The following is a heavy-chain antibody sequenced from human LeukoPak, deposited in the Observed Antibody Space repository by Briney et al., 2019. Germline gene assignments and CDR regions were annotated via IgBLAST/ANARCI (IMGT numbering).Heavy chain of an antibody. D-gene: IGHD6-13*01. CDR1: GYTFTSYY. CDR2: INPSGGST. V-gene: IGHV1-46*01. Sequence: ASVKVSCKASGYTFTSYYMHWVRQAPGQGLEWMGIINPSGGSTSYAQKFQGRVTMTRDTSTSTAYMELRSLRSDDTAVYYCARDPWGTPYSSSPADYWGQGTLVTVSS. CDR3: ARDPWGTPYSSSPADY. J-gene: IGHJ4*02.